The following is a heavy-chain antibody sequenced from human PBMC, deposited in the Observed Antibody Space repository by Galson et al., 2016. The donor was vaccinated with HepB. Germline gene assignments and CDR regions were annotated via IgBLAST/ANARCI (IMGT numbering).Heavy chain of an antibody. Sequence: SETLSLTCAVSGDSISRTNWWSWVRQPPGKGLEWIGEIYHSGNTNYNPSLKSRVTISLDKSKNQFSLKLISVTAADTAVYYCVRSYSTSLYIYLDYWGQGTLVTVSS. D-gene: IGHD6-13*01. V-gene: IGHV4-4*02. J-gene: IGHJ4*02. CDR1: GDSISRTNW. CDR3: VRSYSTSLYIYLDY. CDR2: IYHSGNT.